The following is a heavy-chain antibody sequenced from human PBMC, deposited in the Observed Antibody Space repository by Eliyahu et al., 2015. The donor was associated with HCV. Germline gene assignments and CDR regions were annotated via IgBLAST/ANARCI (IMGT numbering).Heavy chain of an antibody. D-gene: IGHD6-19*01. Sequence: QVQLQESGPGLVKPSETLSLTCTVSGGSITTYYGSWIRQPPGKGLEWIGYIHYSGSTNYNPSLKSRVTISIDTSKNQFSLNLTSVTAADTAMYYCASGGGGIAVTGTGGWFDPWGQGTLVTVSS. CDR3: ASGGGGIAVTGTGGWFDP. CDR2: IHYSGST. CDR1: GGSITTYY. V-gene: IGHV4-59*12. J-gene: IGHJ5*02.